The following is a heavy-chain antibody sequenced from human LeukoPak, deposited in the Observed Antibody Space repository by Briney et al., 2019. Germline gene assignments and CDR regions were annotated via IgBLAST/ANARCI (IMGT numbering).Heavy chain of an antibody. V-gene: IGHV1-18*01. CDR2: ISAYNGNT. J-gene: IGHJ6*03. D-gene: IGHD3-10*01. CDR3: ARDGLNTMVRGKIHYNYMDV. Sequence: ASVKVSCEASGYTFTSYGISWVRQAPGQGLEWMGWISAYNGNTNYAQKLQGRVTMTTDTSTSTAYMELRSLRSDDTAVYYCARDGLNTMVRGKIHYNYMDVWGKGTTVSISS. CDR1: GYTFTSYG.